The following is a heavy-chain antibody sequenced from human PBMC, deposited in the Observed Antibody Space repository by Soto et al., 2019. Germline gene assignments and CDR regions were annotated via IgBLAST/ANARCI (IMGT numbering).Heavy chain of an antibody. D-gene: IGHD6-19*01. CDR2: IIPIFGTA. V-gene: IGHV1-69*13. CDR1: GGAFSSYS. Sequence: SVKVSCKGSGGAFSSYSISWVLQAPGQGLEWMGGIIPIFGTANYAQKFQGRVTITADESTSTAYMELSSLRSEDTAVYYCARVGSYSSGPGENWFDPWGQGTLVTVSS. J-gene: IGHJ5*02. CDR3: ARVGSYSSGPGENWFDP.